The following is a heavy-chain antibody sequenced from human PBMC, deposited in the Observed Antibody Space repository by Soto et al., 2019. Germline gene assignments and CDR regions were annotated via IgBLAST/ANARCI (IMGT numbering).Heavy chain of an antibody. CDR1: GFSLSTSGVG. J-gene: IGHJ4*02. V-gene: IGHV2-5*02. CDR2: IYWDDDK. Sequence: QITLKESGPTLVKPTQTLTLTCTFSGFSLSTSGVGVGWIRQPPGKALEWLALIYWDDDKRYSPSLKSRLTITKDTSKNQVVLTMTDMDPVETALYYCAHSWAAGENDYWGQGTLVTVSS. CDR3: AHSWAAGENDY. D-gene: IGHD7-27*01.